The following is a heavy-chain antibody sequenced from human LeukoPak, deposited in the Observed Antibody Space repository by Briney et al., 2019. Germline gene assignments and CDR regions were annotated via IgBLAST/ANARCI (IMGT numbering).Heavy chain of an antibody. CDR2: INHSGST. D-gene: IGHD3-22*01. V-gene: IGHV4-34*01. Sequence: PSETLSLTWAVYGGSFSGYYWSWIRQPPGKGLEWIGEINHSGSTNYNPALKSGVTISVDTSKNQFSLKLSSVTAADTAVYYCARSTTIVVVNWFDPWGQGTLVTVSS. CDR3: ARSTTIVVVNWFDP. CDR1: GGSFSGYY. J-gene: IGHJ5*02.